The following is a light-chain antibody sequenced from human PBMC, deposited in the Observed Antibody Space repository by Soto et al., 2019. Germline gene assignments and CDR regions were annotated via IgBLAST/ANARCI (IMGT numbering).Light chain of an antibody. Sequence: EIVMTQSPATLSVSPGERATLSCRASQSVSSNLAWYQQKPGQAPRLLIYGASTRATGIPARFSGSGSGTAFTLTISSRQSEAFAVYYCQQDNNWPPWTFGQGNKVEI. CDR1: QSVSSN. CDR2: GAS. J-gene: IGKJ1*01. V-gene: IGKV3-15*01. CDR3: QQDNNWPPWT.